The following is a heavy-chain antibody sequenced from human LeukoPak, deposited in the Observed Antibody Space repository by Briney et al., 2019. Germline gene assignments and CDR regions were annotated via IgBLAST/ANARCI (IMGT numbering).Heavy chain of an antibody. CDR1: GGSISSSNW. D-gene: IGHD1-26*01. CDR2: IYHSGST. J-gene: IGHJ5*02. Sequence: SGTLSLTCAVSGGSISSSNWWSWVRQPPGKGLEWIGEIYHSGSTNYNPSLKSRVTISVDTSKNQFSLKLSSVTAADTAVYYCARAGTEWEFDPWGQGTLVTVSS. V-gene: IGHV4-4*02. CDR3: ARAGTEWEFDP.